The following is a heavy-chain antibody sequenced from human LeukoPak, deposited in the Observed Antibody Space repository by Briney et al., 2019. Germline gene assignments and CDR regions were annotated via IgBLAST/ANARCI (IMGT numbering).Heavy chain of an antibody. V-gene: IGHV3-48*02. CDR1: GFTFSSYY. CDR3: ARDQFYAFDI. J-gene: IGHJ3*02. CDR2: ISRSSSTI. Sequence: GGSLRLSCAGSGFTFSSYYTIWVRQAPGKGLEWVSYISRSSSTIYYADSVKGRFTISRDNAKNSLYLQMNSLRDEDTAVYYCARDQFYAFDIWGQGTMVTVSS.